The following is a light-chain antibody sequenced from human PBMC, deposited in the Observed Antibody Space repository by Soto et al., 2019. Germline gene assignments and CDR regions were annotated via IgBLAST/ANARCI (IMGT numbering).Light chain of an antibody. CDR1: QSISSW. CDR3: QQSYSTPIT. V-gene: IGKV1-5*01. Sequence: DIQMTQSPSTLSASVVDRVTITCRASQSISSWLAWYQQKPGKAPKLLIYDASSLESGVPSRFSGSGSGTDFTLTISSLQPEDFATYYGQQSYSTPITCGQGTRLEIK. J-gene: IGKJ5*01. CDR2: DAS.